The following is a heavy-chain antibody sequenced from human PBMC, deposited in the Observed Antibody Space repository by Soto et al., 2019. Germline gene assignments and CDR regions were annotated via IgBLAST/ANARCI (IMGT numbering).Heavy chain of an antibody. V-gene: IGHV3-7*01. CDR2: IKQDGSEI. J-gene: IGHJ4*02. D-gene: IGHD4-17*01. CDR3: ASGDYFDY. Sequence: PGGSLRLSCVDSGSTFSSNWMSWVRQAPGKGLEWVANIKQDGSEIYYVDSVKGRFTISRDNAKNSLYLQMNSLRAEDTAVYYCASGDYFDYWGQGTLVTVSS. CDR1: GSTFSSNW.